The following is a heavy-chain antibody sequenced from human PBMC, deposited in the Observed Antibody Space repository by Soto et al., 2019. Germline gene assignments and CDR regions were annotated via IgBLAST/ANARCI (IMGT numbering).Heavy chain of an antibody. Sequence: VGSLRLSCAASGFTFRRYEMNWVRQAPGKGLEWISYIHSSGTTIYYADSVKGRFTISRDNAKNSLCLQMNSLSAEDTAVYYFATSSGGAGAFAFWGQGTMVTVS. CDR2: IHSSGTTI. J-gene: IGHJ3*01. D-gene: IGHD3-10*01. CDR3: ATSSGGAGAFAF. CDR1: GFTFRRYE. V-gene: IGHV3-48*03.